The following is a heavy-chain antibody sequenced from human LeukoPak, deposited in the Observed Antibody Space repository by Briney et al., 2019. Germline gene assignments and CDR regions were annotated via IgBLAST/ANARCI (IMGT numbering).Heavy chain of an antibody. CDR2: IYYSGST. Sequence: SETLSLTCTVSGGSISSYYWSWIRQPPGKGLEWIGYIYYSGSTNYNPSLKSRVTISVDTSKNQFSLKLSSVTAADTAVYYCARYIIVVVPAAPFDPWGQGTLVTVSS. CDR1: GGSISSYY. J-gene: IGHJ5*02. V-gene: IGHV4-59*08. CDR3: ARYIIVVVPAAPFDP. D-gene: IGHD2-2*01.